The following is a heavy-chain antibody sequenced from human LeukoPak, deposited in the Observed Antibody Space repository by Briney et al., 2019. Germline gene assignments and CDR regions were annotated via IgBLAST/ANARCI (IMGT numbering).Heavy chain of an antibody. V-gene: IGHV4-39*01. Sequence: SETLSLTCTVSGGSISSSSYYWGWIRRPPGKGLEWIGTISYTGSTYYNPSLKSRVTISVDTSKNEFSLKLSSLTAADTAVYYCARPLAASLSYFDYWGQGTLVTVSS. CDR2: ISYTGST. CDR1: GGSISSSSYY. CDR3: ARPLAASLSYFDY. D-gene: IGHD6-13*01. J-gene: IGHJ4*02.